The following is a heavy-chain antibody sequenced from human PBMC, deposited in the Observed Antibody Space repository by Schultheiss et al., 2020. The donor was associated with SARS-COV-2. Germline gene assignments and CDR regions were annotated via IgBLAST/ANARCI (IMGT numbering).Heavy chain of an antibody. CDR3: ARRTTGEISALDY. CDR1: GFTFSYYE. Sequence: GGSLRLSCAASGFTFSYYEMNWVRQAPGKGLEWVSSISSSSSYIYYADSVKGRFTISRDNAKNSVYLQMYSLRVKDTAVYYCARRTTGEISALDYWGQGALVTVPS. J-gene: IGHJ4*02. D-gene: IGHD3-10*01. V-gene: IGHV3-21*01. CDR2: ISSSSSYI.